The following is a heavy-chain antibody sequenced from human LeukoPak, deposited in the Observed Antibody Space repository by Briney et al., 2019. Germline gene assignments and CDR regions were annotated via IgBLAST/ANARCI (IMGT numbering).Heavy chain of an antibody. CDR3: ARGFSYYYYGMDV. J-gene: IGHJ6*02. Sequence: SEALSLTCAVYGGSFSGYYWSWIRQPPGKGLEWIGEINHSGSTNYNPSLKSRVTISVDTSKNQFSLKLSSVTAADTAVYYCARGFSYYYYGMDVWGQGTTVTVSS. V-gene: IGHV4-34*01. D-gene: IGHD2/OR15-2a*01. CDR2: INHSGST. CDR1: GGSFSGYY.